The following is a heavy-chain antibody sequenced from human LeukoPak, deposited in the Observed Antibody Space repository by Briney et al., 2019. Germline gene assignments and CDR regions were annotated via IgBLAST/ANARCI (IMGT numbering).Heavy chain of an antibody. V-gene: IGHV4-4*07. CDR1: GGSISSYY. CDR3: ARDGRIAASASYYYYYYYMDV. Sequence: SETLSLTCTVSGGSISSYYWSWIRQPAGKGLEWIGRIYTSGSTNYNPSLKSRVTMSVDTSKNQFSMKLGSVTAADTAVYYCARDGRIAASASYYYYYYYMDVWGKGTTVTVSS. D-gene: IGHD6-6*01. J-gene: IGHJ6*03. CDR2: IYTSGST.